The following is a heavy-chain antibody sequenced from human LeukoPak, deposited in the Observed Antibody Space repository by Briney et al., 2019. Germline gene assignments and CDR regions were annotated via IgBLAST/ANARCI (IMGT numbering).Heavy chain of an antibody. CDR2: ISSSSSTI. Sequence: GGSLRLSRAACGYTFSNFWMSWVREALGKGLECVSYISSSSSTIYYAESVKGRVTISRDNAKDSLYLQMTSLRAEDTAVYYCARGPRRITIFGVDPNWFDPWGEGTLVTVSS. V-gene: IGHV3-48*01. D-gene: IGHD3-3*01. CDR3: ARGPRRITIFGVDPNWFDP. CDR1: GYTFSNFW. J-gene: IGHJ5*02.